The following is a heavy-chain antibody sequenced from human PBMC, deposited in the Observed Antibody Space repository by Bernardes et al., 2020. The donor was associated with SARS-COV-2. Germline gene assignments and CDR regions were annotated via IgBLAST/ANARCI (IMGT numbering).Heavy chain of an antibody. V-gene: IGHV1-2*04. Sequence: ASVKVSCKASGYTFTGYYMHWVRQAPGQGLEWMGWINPNSGGTNYAQKFQGWVTMTRDTSISTAYMELSRLRSDDTAVYYCASGTRYSNYYYGMDVWGQGTTVTVSS. CDR1: GYTFTGYY. J-gene: IGHJ6*02. D-gene: IGHD4-4*01. CDR2: INPNSGGT. CDR3: ASGTRYSNYYYGMDV.